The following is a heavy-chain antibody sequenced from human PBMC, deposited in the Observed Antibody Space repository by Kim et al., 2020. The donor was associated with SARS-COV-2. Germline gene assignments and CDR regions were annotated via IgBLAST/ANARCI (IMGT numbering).Heavy chain of an antibody. Sequence: LSLTCAASGFTFSSYAMHWVRQAPGKGLEWVAVISYDGSNKYYADSVKGRFTISRDNSKNTLYLQMNSLRAEDTAVYYCARENYGSGSYNLYYYYGMDVWGQGTTVTVSS. CDR1: GFTFSSYA. D-gene: IGHD3-10*01. V-gene: IGHV3-30-3*01. CDR3: ARENYGSGSYNLYYYYGMDV. CDR2: ISYDGSNK. J-gene: IGHJ6*02.